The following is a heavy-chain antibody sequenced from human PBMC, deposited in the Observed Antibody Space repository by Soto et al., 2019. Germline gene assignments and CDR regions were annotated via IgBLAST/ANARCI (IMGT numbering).Heavy chain of an antibody. CDR1: GYTFTSYA. CDR3: ATSSGWQLAFDI. D-gene: IGHD6-19*01. Sequence: ASVKVSCKASGYTFTSYAMHWVRQAPGQRLEWMGWINAGNGNTKYSQKFQGRVTITRDTSASTAYMEPSSLRSEDTAVYYCATSSGWQLAFDIWGQGTMVTVSS. CDR2: INAGNGNT. V-gene: IGHV1-3*01. J-gene: IGHJ3*02.